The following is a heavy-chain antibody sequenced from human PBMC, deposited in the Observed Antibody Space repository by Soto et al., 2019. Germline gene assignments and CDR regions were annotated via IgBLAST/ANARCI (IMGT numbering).Heavy chain of an antibody. V-gene: IGHV3-66*01. Sequence: GGSLRLSCAASGFTVSTYYMSWVRQAPGKGLEWVSVIYSAGSADFADSVKGRFTVSRDNSKNTLYLQMSSLRAEDTAVYYCARVPSSSYPYFDYWGQGTLVPVSP. CDR3: ARVPSSSYPYFDY. J-gene: IGHJ4*02. D-gene: IGHD6-13*01. CDR1: GFTVSTYY. CDR2: IYSAGSA.